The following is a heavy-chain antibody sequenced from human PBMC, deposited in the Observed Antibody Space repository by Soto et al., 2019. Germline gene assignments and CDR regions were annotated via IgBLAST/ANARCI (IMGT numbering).Heavy chain of an antibody. Sequence: LSLTCAVSGGSFSGFYWAWVRQRPGEGLEWIGEINHSGTINFNPSLRSRLTISLDSSKKHFSLKLTSLTAADAAVYYCARADRTLVTSYGLDVWGQGTTVTVSS. J-gene: IGHJ6*02. CDR1: GGSFSGFY. CDR2: INHSGTI. D-gene: IGHD2-21*02. CDR3: ARADRTLVTSYGLDV. V-gene: IGHV4-34*01.